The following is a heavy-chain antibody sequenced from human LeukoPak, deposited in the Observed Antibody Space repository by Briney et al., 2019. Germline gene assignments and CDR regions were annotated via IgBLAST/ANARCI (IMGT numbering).Heavy chain of an antibody. V-gene: IGHV1-18*01. CDR2: ISAYNGNT. CDR3: ARERYGSGSLRNWFDP. CDR1: GYTFTSSG. Sequence: ASVKLSCKASGYTFTSSGISRVRQPHGPGLGWMGLISAYNGNTNYAQKLQGRVTMTTDTSTSTAYMELRSLRSDDTAVYYCARERYGSGSLRNWFDPWGQGTLVTVSS. D-gene: IGHD3-10*01. J-gene: IGHJ5*02.